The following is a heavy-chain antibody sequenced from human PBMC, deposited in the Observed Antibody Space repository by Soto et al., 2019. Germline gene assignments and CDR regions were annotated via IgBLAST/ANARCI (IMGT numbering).Heavy chain of an antibody. J-gene: IGHJ4*02. CDR3: ARWSSGALYEY. V-gene: IGHV1-18*04. CDR2: ISAYNGYP. CDR1: GYIFTNYG. Sequence: QIHLVQSGAEVRKPGASVNVSCKTSGYIFTNYGVSWVRQAPGEGLEVVAWISAYNGYPKYGKRFEGRVTRSKDTSTTTGYRELRNLRYDDTAVYYCARWSSGALYEYWGQVTLLTVSS.